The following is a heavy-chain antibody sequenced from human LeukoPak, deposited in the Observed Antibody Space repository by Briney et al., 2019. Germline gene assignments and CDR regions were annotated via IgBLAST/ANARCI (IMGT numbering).Heavy chain of an antibody. CDR3: ARAGGPAVTTYYFDY. J-gene: IGHJ4*02. CDR1: GYTFTSYD. Sequence: ASVKVSCKASGYTFTSYDINWVRQATGQGHEWMGWMNPNSGNTGYAQKFQGRVTITRNTSISTAYMELSSLRSEDTAVYYCARAGGPAVTTYYFDYWGQGTLVTVSS. V-gene: IGHV1-8*03. CDR2: MNPNSGNT. D-gene: IGHD4-17*01.